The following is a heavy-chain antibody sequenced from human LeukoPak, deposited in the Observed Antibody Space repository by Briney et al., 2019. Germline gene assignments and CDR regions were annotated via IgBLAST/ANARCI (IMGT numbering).Heavy chain of an antibody. J-gene: IGHJ4*02. CDR3: ARELSGWYDY. CDR2: IYYSGST. V-gene: IGHV4-59*01. Sequence: SETLSLTCTVSGGSISSYYWSWIRQPPGKGLEWIGYIYYSGSTNYNPSLKSRVTISVDPSKNQFSLKLSSVTAADTAVYYCARELSGWYDYWGQGTLVTVSS. D-gene: IGHD6-19*01. CDR1: GGSISSYY.